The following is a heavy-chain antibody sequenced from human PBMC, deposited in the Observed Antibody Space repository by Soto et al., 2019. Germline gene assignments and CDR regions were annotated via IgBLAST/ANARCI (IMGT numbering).Heavy chain of an antibody. CDR1: GGSISSYY. CDR3: ARERYYDILTGYYSHGMDV. J-gene: IGHJ6*02. Sequence: PSETLSLTCTVSGGSISSYYWSWIRQPPGKGLEWIGYIYYSGSTNYNPSLKSRVTISVDTSKNQFSLKLSSVTAADTAVYYCARERYYDILTGYYSHGMDVWGQGTTVTVSS. D-gene: IGHD3-9*01. V-gene: IGHV4-59*01. CDR2: IYYSGST.